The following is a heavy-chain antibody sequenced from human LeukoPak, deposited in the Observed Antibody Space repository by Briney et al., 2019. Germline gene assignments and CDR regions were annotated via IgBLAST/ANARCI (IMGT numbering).Heavy chain of an antibody. D-gene: IGHD3-22*01. CDR3: AKDLRHYYDSSGYYPFDY. J-gene: IGHJ4*02. CDR2: FGGSGVRT. V-gene: IGHV3-23*01. Sequence: GGSLRLSCAASGFTFSNYAISWVGQAPGKGLKWVSAFGGSGVRTYYADSVKGRFTISRDNSNNTLYLQMNSLRAEDTAVYYCAKDLRHYYDSSGYYPFDYWGQGILVTVSS. CDR1: GFTFSNYA.